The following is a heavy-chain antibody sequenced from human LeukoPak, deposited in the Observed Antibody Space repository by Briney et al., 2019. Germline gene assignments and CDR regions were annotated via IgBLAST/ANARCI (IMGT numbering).Heavy chain of an antibody. V-gene: IGHV1-46*01. J-gene: IGHJ4*02. D-gene: IGHD2-15*01. Sequence: GSSVKVSCMASGYTFISYYMHGLRQAPAQGLEWMGIINPIGGRTSYAQKFQGRVTMTRDMSTSTVYMELSSLRSEDTAVYYCARELLQYIDYWGQGTLVTVSS. CDR2: INPIGGRT. CDR3: ARELLQYIDY. CDR1: GYTFISYY.